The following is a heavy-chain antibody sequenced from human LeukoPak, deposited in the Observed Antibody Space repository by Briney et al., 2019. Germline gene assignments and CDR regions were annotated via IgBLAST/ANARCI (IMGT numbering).Heavy chain of an antibody. V-gene: IGHV4-59*11. CDR3: TRGNGWYAY. D-gene: IGHD6-19*01. Sequence: SETLSLTCTVSGGSISSHYWSWIRQPPGKGLEWIGYIYYSGSTNYNPSLKSRVTISVDTSKNQFSLKLSSVTAADTAVYYCTRGNGWYAYWGQGTLVTVSS. CDR1: GGSISSHY. J-gene: IGHJ4*02. CDR2: IYYSGST.